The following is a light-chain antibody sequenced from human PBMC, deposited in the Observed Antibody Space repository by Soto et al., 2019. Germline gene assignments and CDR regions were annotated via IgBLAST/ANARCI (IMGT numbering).Light chain of an antibody. Sequence: ELVVTQSPGTLSLSPGERATLSSRASQSVSSSYLAWYQQKPGQAPRLLIYGASSRATGIPDRFSGSGSGTDFTLTISRLEPEDFAVYYCQQYGSSPWTFGQGTKVEIK. CDR2: GAS. CDR3: QQYGSSPWT. CDR1: QSVSSSY. J-gene: IGKJ1*01. V-gene: IGKV3-20*01.